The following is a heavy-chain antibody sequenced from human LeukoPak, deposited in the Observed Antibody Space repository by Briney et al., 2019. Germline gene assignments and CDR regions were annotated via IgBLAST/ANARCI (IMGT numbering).Heavy chain of an antibody. J-gene: IGHJ4*02. CDR3: ARDQMATTSFDY. Sequence: SVKVSCKASGGTFSSYTISWVRQAPGQGLEWMGRIIPILGIANYAQKFQGRVTITADKSTSTAYMELSSLRSKDTAVYYCARDQMATTSFDYWGQGTLVTVSS. CDR1: GGTFSSYT. CDR2: IIPILGIA. D-gene: IGHD5-24*01. V-gene: IGHV1-69*04.